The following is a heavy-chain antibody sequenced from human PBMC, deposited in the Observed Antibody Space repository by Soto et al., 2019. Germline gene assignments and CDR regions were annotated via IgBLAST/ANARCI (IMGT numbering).Heavy chain of an antibody. CDR2: IIPIFGTA. V-gene: IGHV1-69*13. Sequence: GASVKVSCKASGGTFSSYAMSWVRQAPGQGLEWMGGIIPIFGTANYAQKFQGRVTITADESTSTAYMELSSLRSEDTAVYYCARVPPPGPLYSGSYSPYFDYWGQGTLVTVSS. CDR1: GGTFSSYA. D-gene: IGHD1-26*01. CDR3: ARVPPPGPLYSGSYSPYFDY. J-gene: IGHJ4*02.